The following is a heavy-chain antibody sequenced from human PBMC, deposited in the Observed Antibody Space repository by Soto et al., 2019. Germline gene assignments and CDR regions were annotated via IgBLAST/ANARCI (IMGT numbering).Heavy chain of an antibody. D-gene: IGHD6-13*01. CDR1: GYKVSTWHNFTSYW. V-gene: IGHV5-51*01. J-gene: IGHJ5*02. CDR2: IYPGDSDT. Sequence: PGESLKISCMGSGYKVSTWHNFTSYWIAWVRQMPGEGLEWMGIIYPGDSDTRYSPSFQGQVTISADKSINTAYLQWSSLKASDTAMYYCARRHSSSSAFDPWGQGTLVTVSS. CDR3: ARRHSSSSAFDP.